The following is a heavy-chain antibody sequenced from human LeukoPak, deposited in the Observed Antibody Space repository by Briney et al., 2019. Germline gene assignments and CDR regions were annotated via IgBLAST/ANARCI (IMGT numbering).Heavy chain of an antibody. D-gene: IGHD3-10*01. CDR1: GYTFTGYY. J-gene: IGHJ5*02. V-gene: IGHV1-2*02. CDR2: INPNSGGT. CDR3: ARTYYYGSDPFDP. Sequence: ASVKVSCKASGYTFTGYYMHWVRQAPGQGLEWMGGINPNSGGTNYAQKFQGRVTMTRDTSISTAYMELSRLRSDDTAVYYCARTYYYGSDPFDPWGQGTLVTVSS.